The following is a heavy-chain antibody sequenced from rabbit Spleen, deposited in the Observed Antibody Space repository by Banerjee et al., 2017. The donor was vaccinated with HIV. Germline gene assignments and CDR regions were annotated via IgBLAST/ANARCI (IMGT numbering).Heavy chain of an antibody. V-gene: IGHV1S45*01. D-gene: IGHD2-1*01. Sequence: QEQLEESGGGLVKPEGSLTLTCKASGFSFSDRDVMCWVRQAPGKGLEWIACINTATGKAVYASWAKGRFTISKTSSTTLTLQMTSLTAADTATYFCARGSATMTMVITGYYFNLWGPGTLVTVS. J-gene: IGHJ4*01. CDR1: GFSFSDRDV. CDR2: INTATGKA. CDR3: ARGSATMTMVITGYYFNL.